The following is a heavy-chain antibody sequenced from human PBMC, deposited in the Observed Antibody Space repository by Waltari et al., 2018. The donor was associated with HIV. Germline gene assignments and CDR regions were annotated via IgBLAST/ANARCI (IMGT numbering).Heavy chain of an antibody. CDR3: ASPISPGGMYYYGMDV. J-gene: IGHJ6*02. D-gene: IGHD3-16*01. Sequence: QVQLVQSGAEVKKPGSSVKVSCKASGDTLRSYAISWVRPAPGQGLEWMGGISPVFGTTNYAQKFQGRVTITADESTSTAYMELSSLRSEDTAVYYCASPISPGGMYYYGMDVWGQGTTVTVSS. CDR2: ISPVFGTT. V-gene: IGHV1-69*12. CDR1: GDTLRSYA.